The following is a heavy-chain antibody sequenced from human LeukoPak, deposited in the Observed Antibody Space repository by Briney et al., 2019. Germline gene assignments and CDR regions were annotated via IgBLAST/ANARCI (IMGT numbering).Heavy chain of an antibody. V-gene: IGHV3-7*01. CDR1: GFTFSTYY. D-gene: IGHD3/OR15-3a*01. J-gene: IGHJ3*02. CDR2: IKQDGSEK. Sequence: PGGSLRLSCAASGFTFSTYYMSWVRQAPGTGLEWVANIKQDGSEKYYVDSVKGRFTISRDNAKNSLYLQMNSLRAEDTAVYYCARGLTGYYTHDAFDIWGQGTMVTVSS. CDR3: ARGLTGYYTHDAFDI.